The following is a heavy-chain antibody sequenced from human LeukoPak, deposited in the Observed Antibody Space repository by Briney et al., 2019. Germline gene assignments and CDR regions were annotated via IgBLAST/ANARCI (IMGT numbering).Heavy chain of an antibody. Sequence: PGGSLRLSCAASGFTFSSYGMHWVRQAPGKGLEWVAFIRYDGSNKYYADSVKGRFTISRDNSKNTLYLQMNSLRAGDTAVYYCAKDFRITMIQMLVEDAFDVWGQGTMVTVSS. V-gene: IGHV3-30*02. CDR3: AKDFRITMIQMLVEDAFDV. CDR2: IRYDGSNK. CDR1: GFTFSSYG. J-gene: IGHJ3*01. D-gene: IGHD3-22*01.